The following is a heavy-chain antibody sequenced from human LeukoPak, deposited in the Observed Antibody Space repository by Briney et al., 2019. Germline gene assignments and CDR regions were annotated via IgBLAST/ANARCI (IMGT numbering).Heavy chain of an antibody. D-gene: IGHD3-10*01. CDR2: IYYSGST. V-gene: IGHV4-59*01. Sequence: SENLSLTCTVSGGSISSYYWSWIRQPPGKGLEWIGYIYYSGSTNYNPSLKSRVTISVDTSKNQFSLKLSSVTAADTAVYYCARDRRDPLLWFGELFYWGQGTLVTVSS. CDR1: GGSISSYY. CDR3: ARDRRDPLLWFGELFY. J-gene: IGHJ4*02.